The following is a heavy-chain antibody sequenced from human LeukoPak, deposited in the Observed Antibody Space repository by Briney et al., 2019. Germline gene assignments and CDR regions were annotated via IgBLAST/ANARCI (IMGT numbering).Heavy chain of an antibody. CDR3: TTAQWLVPLDY. CDR2: IKSKTDGGTT. CDR1: GFTFSNAW. V-gene: IGHV3-15*01. Sequence: GGSLSLSCAASGFTFSNAWMSWVRQAPGKGLEWVGRIKSKTDGGTTDYAAPVKGRFTISRDDSKNTLYLQMNSLKTEDTAVYYCTTAQWLVPLDYWGQGTLVTVSS. D-gene: IGHD6-19*01. J-gene: IGHJ4*02.